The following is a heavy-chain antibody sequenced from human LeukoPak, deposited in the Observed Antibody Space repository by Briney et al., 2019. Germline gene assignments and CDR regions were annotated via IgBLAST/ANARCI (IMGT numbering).Heavy chain of an antibody. V-gene: IGHV3-23*01. Sequence: AGGSLRLSCAASGFTFSSYAMSWVRQAPGKGLEWVSAISGSGGSTYYADSVKGRFTISRDNSKNTLYLQMNSLRAEDTAVYYCAKLRGYSYGPFDYWGQGTLVTVSS. CDR2: ISGSGGST. J-gene: IGHJ4*02. CDR1: GFTFSSYA. D-gene: IGHD5-18*01. CDR3: AKLRGYSYGPFDY.